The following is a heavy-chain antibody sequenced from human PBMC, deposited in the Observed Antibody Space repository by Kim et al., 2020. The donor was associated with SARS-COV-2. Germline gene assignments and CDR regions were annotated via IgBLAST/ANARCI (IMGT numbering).Heavy chain of an antibody. CDR2: IYYSGST. J-gene: IGHJ3*02. CDR1: GGSISSYY. Sequence: SETLSLTCTVSGGSISSYYWSWIRQPPGKGLEWIGYIYYSGSTNYNPSLKSRVTISVDTSKNQFSLKLSSVTAADTAVYYCAREGLGYWSSTRCYRAFD. CDR3: AREGLGYWSSTRCYRAFD. V-gene: IGHV4-59*08. D-gene: IGHD2-2*01.